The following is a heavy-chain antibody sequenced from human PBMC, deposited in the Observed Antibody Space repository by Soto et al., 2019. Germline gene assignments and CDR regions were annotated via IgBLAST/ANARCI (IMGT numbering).Heavy chain of an antibody. CDR2: IGSSGLSV. CDR1: GFTFSDYQ. J-gene: IGHJ6*03. V-gene: IGHV3-11*01. D-gene: IGHD2-15*01. Sequence: QVHLVESGGGLVKPGGSLRLSCAASGFTFSDYQMSWIRQAPGKGLEWVSYIGSSGLSVYYEDSVKGRFTISRDNANNSLYLQMNSLSAEDSAVYYCARDLRPLLSHNYYYYYLDVWGKGTTVSVSS. CDR3: ARDLRPLLSHNYYYYYLDV.